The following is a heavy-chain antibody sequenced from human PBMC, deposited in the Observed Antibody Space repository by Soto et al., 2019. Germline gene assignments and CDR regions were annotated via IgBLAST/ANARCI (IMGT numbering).Heavy chain of an antibody. CDR3: ARDQSSHYPGSAPYYNTYYFDY. CDR1: GLTFSSYA. CDR2: ITGSGGGT. V-gene: IGHV3-23*01. D-gene: IGHD3-10*01. J-gene: IGHJ4*02. Sequence: GGSLRLSCEASGLTFSSYAMSWVRQAPGKGLEWVSRITGSGGGTYYADSVKGRLTISRGNSTNTLSLQMSSVRAEDTAIYYCARDQSSHYPGSAPYYNTYYFDYWGQGTLVTVSS.